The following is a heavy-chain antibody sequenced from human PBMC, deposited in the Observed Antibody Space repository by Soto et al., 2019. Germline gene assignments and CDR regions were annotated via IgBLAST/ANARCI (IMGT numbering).Heavy chain of an antibody. Sequence: RGSLRLSCAASGLIFSDVWMTWVRQAPGKGLEWVGRIKTKPDDGTIDYAAPVRGRFTISRDDSKNTLYLQMTSLTPDDTGVYYCTTSNLGVDFWGPGTLVTVS. CDR1: GLIFSDVW. CDR3: TTSNLGVDF. D-gene: IGHD1-1*01. J-gene: IGHJ4*02. V-gene: IGHV3-15*01. CDR2: IKTKPDDGTI.